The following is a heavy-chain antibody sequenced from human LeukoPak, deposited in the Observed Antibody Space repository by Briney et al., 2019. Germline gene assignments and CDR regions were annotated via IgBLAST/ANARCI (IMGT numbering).Heavy chain of an antibody. Sequence: GGSLRLSCAASGFTFSSYSMNWVRQAPGKGLEWVSTISGNGGDTYYADSVKGRFTISRDNSKNTLYLQMNSLRADDTAIYYCAKGAYHDDWGQGTLVTVSS. CDR3: AKGAYHDD. J-gene: IGHJ4*02. D-gene: IGHD3-3*01. V-gene: IGHV3-23*01. CDR1: GFTFSSYS. CDR2: ISGNGGDT.